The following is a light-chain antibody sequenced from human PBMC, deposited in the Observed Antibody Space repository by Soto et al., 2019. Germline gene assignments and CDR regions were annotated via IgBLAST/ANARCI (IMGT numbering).Light chain of an antibody. CDR1: SSNFGSNS. V-gene: IGLV1-51*02. Sequence: QSVLTQPPSVSATPGQTVTISCSGSSSNFGSNSVSWYQQLPGTAPKLLVYETNRRPSGIPDRFSGSKSGTSATLGITGLQTGDEADYYCATWDRSLSVGVFGTGTNVTVL. CDR2: ETN. CDR3: ATWDRSLSVGV. J-gene: IGLJ1*01.